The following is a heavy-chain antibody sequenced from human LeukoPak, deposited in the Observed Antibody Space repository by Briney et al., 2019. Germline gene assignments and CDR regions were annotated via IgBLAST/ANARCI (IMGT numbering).Heavy chain of an antibody. V-gene: IGHV4-59*01. CDR3: ARGAMMVQYAFDI. CDR2: IYYSGST. CDR1: GGSISSYY. D-gene: IGHD2-8*01. J-gene: IGHJ3*02. Sequence: PSETLSLTCTVSGGSISSYYWSWIRQPPGKGLEWIGYIYYSGSTNYNPSLKSRVTISVDTSKNQFSLKLSSVTAADTAVYYCARGAMMVQYAFDIWGQGTMVTVSS.